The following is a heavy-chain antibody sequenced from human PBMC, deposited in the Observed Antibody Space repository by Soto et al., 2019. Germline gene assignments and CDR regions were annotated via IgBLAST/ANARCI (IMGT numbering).Heavy chain of an antibody. D-gene: IGHD3-22*01. V-gene: IGHV4-4*02. CDR3: ARQSKSYDSSGYRFDY. J-gene: IGHJ4*02. Sequence: QVQLQESGPGLVKPSGTLSLTCAVSGGSISSNNWWSWVRQPPGKGPEWIGEIYESGITNYNPSLQRRVIISVDKSKTQFSLRLNSVTAADTAVYYCARQSKSYDSSGYRFDYWGQGTLVTVSS. CDR2: IYESGIT. CDR1: GGSISSNNW.